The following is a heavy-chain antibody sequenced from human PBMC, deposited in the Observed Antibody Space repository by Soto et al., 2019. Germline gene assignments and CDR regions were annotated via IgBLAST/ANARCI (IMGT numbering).Heavy chain of an antibody. CDR2: IYYSGST. V-gene: IGHV4-61*01. Sequence: SETLSLTCTVSGGSVSSGSYYWSWIRQPPGKGLEWIGYIYYSGSTNYNPSLKSRVTISVDTSKNQFSLKLSSVTAADTAVYYCARDLGDYYYYGMDVWGQGTTVTVSS. CDR3: ARDLGDYYYYGMDV. J-gene: IGHJ6*02. CDR1: GGSVSSGSYY.